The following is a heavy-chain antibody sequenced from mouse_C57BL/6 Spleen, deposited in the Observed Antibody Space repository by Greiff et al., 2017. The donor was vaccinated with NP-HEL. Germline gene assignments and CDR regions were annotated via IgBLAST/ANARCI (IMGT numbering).Heavy chain of an antibody. J-gene: IGHJ4*01. CDR1: GFTFTDYY. CDR3: ARSPLYRNYAMDY. Sequence: EVKLMESGGGLVQPGGSLSLSCAASGFTFTDYYMSWVRQPPGKALEWLGFIRNKANGYTTEYSASVKGRFTISRDNSQSILYLQMNALRAEDSATYYCARSPLYRNYAMDYWGQGTSVTVSP. V-gene: IGHV7-3*01. CDR2: IRNKANGYTT. D-gene: IGHD2-14*01.